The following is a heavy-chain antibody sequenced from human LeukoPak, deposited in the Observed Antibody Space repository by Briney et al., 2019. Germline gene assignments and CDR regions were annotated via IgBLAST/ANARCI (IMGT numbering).Heavy chain of an antibody. Sequence: PSETQSLTCTVSVRPISISTYYWGSGRRTPGEVREWIGCIYYCGCAWYSPSLTSRVTISADTYMNQLALELTSVTGGDTAVYYCTRLLGRVAAYAVDAWGQGTTVTVSS. CDR3: TRLLGRVAAYAVDA. V-gene: IGHV4-39*01. D-gene: IGHD6-19*01. CDR1: VRPISISTYY. J-gene: IGHJ6*01. CDR2: IYYCGCA.